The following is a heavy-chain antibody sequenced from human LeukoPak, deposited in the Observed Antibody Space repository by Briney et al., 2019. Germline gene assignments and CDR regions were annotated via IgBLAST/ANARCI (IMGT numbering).Heavy chain of an antibody. CDR2: MNPNSGTT. V-gene: IGHV1-8*02. J-gene: IGHJ5*02. Sequence: GASVKVSCKASGYTFTNYDINWVRQATGQGLEWMGWMNPNSGTTGYAQKFQGRVTMTRSTSIRTAYMELSSLRSEDTAVYYCATAYGSAFLNWFDPWGQGTLVTVSS. CDR3: ATAYGSAFLNWFDP. D-gene: IGHD3-10*01. CDR1: GYTFTNYD.